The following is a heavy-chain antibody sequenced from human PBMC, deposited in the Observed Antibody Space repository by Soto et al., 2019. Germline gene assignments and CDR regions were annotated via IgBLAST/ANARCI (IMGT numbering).Heavy chain of an antibody. CDR1: VFTFDTYR. Sequence: PGGPLRQSCAATVFTFDTYRIHRVRQAPGKGLEWVAVISYDGSNKYYADSVKGRFTISRDNSKNTLYLQMNSLRAEDTAVYYCAKGRGMTTVTTIVTNWGQGT. J-gene: IGHJ4*02. CDR2: ISYDGSNK. CDR3: AKGRGMTTVTTIVTN. D-gene: IGHD4-17*01. V-gene: IGHV3-30*18.